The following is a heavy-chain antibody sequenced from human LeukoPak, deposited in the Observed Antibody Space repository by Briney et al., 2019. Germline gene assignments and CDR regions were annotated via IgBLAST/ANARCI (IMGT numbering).Heavy chain of an antibody. J-gene: IGHJ4*02. CDR3: ATKVPNEPAFDY. D-gene: IGHD1-14*01. CDR1: GFTFSSYW. CDR2: IKQDGSEK. V-gene: IGHV3-7*01. Sequence: GGSLRLSCAASGFTFSSYWMSWVRQAPGKGLEWVANIKQDGSEKYYVDSVKGRFTISRDNAKNSLYLQMNSLRAEDTAVFYCATKVPNEPAFDYWGQGTLVTVSS.